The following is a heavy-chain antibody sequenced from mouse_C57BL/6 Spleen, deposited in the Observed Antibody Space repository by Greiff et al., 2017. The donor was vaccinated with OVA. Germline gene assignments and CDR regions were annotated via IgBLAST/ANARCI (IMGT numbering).Heavy chain of an antibody. CDR1: GYTFTDYE. D-gene: IGHD1-1*01. Sequence: QVQLQQSGAELVRPGASVTLSCKASGYTFTDYEMHWVKQTPVHGLEWIGAIDPETGGTAYNQKFKGKAILTADKSSSTAYMELRSLTSEDSAVYYCTRSGYDGSSSAWFAYWGQGTLVTVSA. CDR2: IDPETGGT. CDR3: TRSGYDGSSSAWFAY. J-gene: IGHJ3*01. V-gene: IGHV1-15*01.